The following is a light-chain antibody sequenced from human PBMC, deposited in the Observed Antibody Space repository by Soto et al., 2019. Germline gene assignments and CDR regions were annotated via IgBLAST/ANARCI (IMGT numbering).Light chain of an antibody. V-gene: IGKV1-39*01. CDR3: QQSYSTLWP. J-gene: IGKJ1*01. CDR2: AAS. CDR1: QSINSY. Sequence: DIQVTQSPSSLSASVRDRVTITCRASQSINSYLNWYQQKPGKAPKLLIYAASSLQSGVPSRVSGSGFGTDFTLTISSLQPEDFATYYCQQSYSTLWPFGQGTKVDI.